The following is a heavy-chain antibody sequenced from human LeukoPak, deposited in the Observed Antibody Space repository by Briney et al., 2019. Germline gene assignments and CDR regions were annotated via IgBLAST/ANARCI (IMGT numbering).Heavy chain of an antibody. CDR1: GFTFKIYN. Sequence: GGSLRLSCVASGFTFKIYNMNWARQAPGKGLEWVSSIDSSGGYMFYADSVKGRFIISRDNAKDSLYLQMNSLRVEDTAVYYCLRGDRRDYWGQGTLVTVSS. CDR2: IDSSGGYM. J-gene: IGHJ4*02. CDR3: LRGDRRDY. V-gene: IGHV3-21*06.